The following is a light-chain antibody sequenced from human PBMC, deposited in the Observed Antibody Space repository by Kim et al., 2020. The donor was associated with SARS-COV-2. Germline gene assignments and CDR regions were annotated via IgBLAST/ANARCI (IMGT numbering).Light chain of an antibody. CDR2: YDR. Sequence: SYELTQPPSVSVAPGKTATITCGGTNIGTKSVHWYQQRPGQAPVLVISYDRDRPSGIPERFSGSNSGNTATLTISRVEAGDEADYYCQVWDSSGDYHVRFGGGTQLTVL. CDR1: NIGTKS. V-gene: IGLV3-21*04. J-gene: IGLJ2*01. CDR3: QVWDSSGDYHVR.